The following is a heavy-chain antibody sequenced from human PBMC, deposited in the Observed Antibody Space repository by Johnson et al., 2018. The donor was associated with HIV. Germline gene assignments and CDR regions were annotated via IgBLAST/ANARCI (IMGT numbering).Heavy chain of an antibody. V-gene: IGHV3-30*04. J-gene: IGHJ3*02. Sequence: QAQLVESGGGVVQPGTSLRLSCAASKFSFSGYAMHWVRQAPGEGLEWVAVLSYDGSKKFYADSVKGRFTISRDNAKNSLYLQMNSLRAEDTAVYYCVRLHSGTGAFDIWGQGTMVTVSS. CDR2: LSYDGSKK. D-gene: IGHD1-26*01. CDR3: VRLHSGTGAFDI. CDR1: KFSFSGYA.